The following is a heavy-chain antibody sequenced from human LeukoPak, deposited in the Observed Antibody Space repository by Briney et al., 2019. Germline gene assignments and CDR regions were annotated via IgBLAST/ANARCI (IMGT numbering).Heavy chain of an antibody. Sequence: SVTLSLTCTVSGGSISSGGYYWSWIRQPPGKGLEWIGYIYHSGSTYYNPSLKSRVTISVDRSKNQFSLKLSSVTAADTAVYYCARVAAAGRFRDYWGQGTLVTVSS. CDR1: GGSISSGGYY. D-gene: IGHD6-13*01. J-gene: IGHJ4*02. V-gene: IGHV4-30-2*01. CDR3: ARVAAAGRFRDY. CDR2: IYHSGST.